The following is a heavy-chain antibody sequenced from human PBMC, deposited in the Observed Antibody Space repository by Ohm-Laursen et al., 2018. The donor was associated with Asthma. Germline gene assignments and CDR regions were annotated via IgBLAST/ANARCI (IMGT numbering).Heavy chain of an antibody. CDR1: GFTFRSYA. CDR3: ARDVMEWFLPAFGF. Sequence: SLSLSCAASGFTFRSYAMHWVRQAPGKGLEWVAVGVSYYDGGLKYYADPVNGRFTVSRDDSKNTLYLQMNSLSPDDTAVYYCARDVMEWFLPAFGFWGQGTLVTVSS. J-gene: IGHJ4*02. V-gene: IGHV3-30-3*01. D-gene: IGHD3-3*01. CDR2: GVSYYDGGLK.